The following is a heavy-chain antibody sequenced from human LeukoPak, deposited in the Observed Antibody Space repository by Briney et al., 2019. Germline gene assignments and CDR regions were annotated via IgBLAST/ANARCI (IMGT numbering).Heavy chain of an antibody. CDR3: AKVGRQEFDY. Sequence: GGSLRLSCAASGFTFSSYAVSWVRQAPGKGLEWVSYISSSGSTIYYADSVKGRFTISRDNAKNSLYLQMNSLRAEDTAVYYCAKVGRQEFDYWGQGTLVTVSS. J-gene: IGHJ4*02. V-gene: IGHV3-48*04. CDR1: GFTFSSYA. CDR2: ISSSGSTI.